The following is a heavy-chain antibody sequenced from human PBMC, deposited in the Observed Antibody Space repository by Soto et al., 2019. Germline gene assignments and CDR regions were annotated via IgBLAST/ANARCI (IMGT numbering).Heavy chain of an antibody. CDR3: AKGGDIVLVPAAVYYYYYGMDV. J-gene: IGHJ6*02. CDR2: ISYDGSNK. D-gene: IGHD2-2*01. Sequence: GGSLRLSCAASGFTFSSYGMHGVRQAPGKGLEWVAVISYDGSNKYYADSVKGRFTISRDNSKNTLYLQMNSLRAEDTAVYYCAKGGDIVLVPAAVYYYYYGMDVWGQGTTVTVSS. CDR1: GFTFSSYG. V-gene: IGHV3-30*18.